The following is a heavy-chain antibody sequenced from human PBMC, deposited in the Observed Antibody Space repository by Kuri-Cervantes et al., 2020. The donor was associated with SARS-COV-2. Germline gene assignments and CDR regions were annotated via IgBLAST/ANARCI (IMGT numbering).Heavy chain of an antibody. J-gene: IGHJ4*02. CDR1: GATISSSSYY. D-gene: IGHD4-17*01. Sequence: SETLSLTCTVSGATISSSSYYWGWIRQPPGRGLEWIGSIYYSGSTYYNPSLKSRVTIFVDTSKNQFSVKLRSVTAADTAVYYCARHGLTTETTRERGLDYWGQGTLVTVSS. CDR2: IYYSGST. CDR3: ARHGLTTETTRERGLDY. V-gene: IGHV4-39*01.